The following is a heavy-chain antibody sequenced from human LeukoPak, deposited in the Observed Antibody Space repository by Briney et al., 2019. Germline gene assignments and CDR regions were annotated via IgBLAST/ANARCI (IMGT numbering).Heavy chain of an antibody. J-gene: IGHJ4*02. CDR1: GYTFTSYD. V-gene: IGHV1-69*13. D-gene: IGHD5-18*01. CDR3: ARESTAMVFDY. CDR2: IIPIFGTA. Sequence: SVKVSCKASGYTFTSYDINWVRQATGQGLEWMGGIIPIFGTANYAQKFQGRVTITADESTSTAYMELSSLRSEDTAVYYCARESTAMVFDYWGQGTLVTVSS.